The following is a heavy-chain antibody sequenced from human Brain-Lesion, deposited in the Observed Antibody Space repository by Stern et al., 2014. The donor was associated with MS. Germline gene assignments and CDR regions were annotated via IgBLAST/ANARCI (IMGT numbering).Heavy chain of an antibody. V-gene: IGHV1-8*01. D-gene: IGHD2-2*01. CDR2: MNPYSGNT. J-gene: IGHJ4*02. CDR3: ARAVRNQLLSEY. CDR1: GYTFSSYD. Sequence: QVQLVASGAEVKKPGASGKVSCKASGYTFSSYDITWGGQAPGHGLEWMGWMNPYSGNTGYAQKFKGRVSMTSDPSISTVYMELTSLTSDDTAVYFCARAVRNQLLSEYWGQGTLVTVSS.